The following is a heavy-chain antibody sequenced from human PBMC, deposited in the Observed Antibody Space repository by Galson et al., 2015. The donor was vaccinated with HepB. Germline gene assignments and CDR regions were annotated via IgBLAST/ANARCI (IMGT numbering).Heavy chain of an antibody. CDR2: ISAYNGIT. CDR1: GYTFSSYG. V-gene: IGHV1-18*01. J-gene: IGHJ4*01. Sequence: SVKVSCKASGYTFSSYGISWVRQAPGQGLEWMGWISAYNGITNYEQKFQGRVTMTTDTSASTAYMELRSLRSDDTAVYYCARVVRAGASYFDYWGHGTLVTVSS. CDR3: ARVVRAGASYFDY. D-gene: IGHD4-23*01.